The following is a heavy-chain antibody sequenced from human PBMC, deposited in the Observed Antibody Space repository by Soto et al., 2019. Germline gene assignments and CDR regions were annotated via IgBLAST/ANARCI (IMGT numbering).Heavy chain of an antibody. CDR1: GGSISSSSYY. CDR2: IYYSGST. CDR3: ARRYGPGFDY. V-gene: IGHV4-61*05. J-gene: IGHJ4*02. D-gene: IGHD4-17*01. Sequence: PSETLSLTCTVSGGSISSSSYYWSWIRQLPGKGLEWIWYIYYSGSTNYTPSLKSRVTISVDTSKNQFSLKLSSVTAADTAVYYCARRYGPGFDYWGQGTLVTVSS.